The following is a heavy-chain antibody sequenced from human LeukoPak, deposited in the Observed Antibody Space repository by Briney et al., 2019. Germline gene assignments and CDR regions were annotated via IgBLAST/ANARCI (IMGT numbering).Heavy chain of an antibody. Sequence: SETLSLTCTVSAGSTSSTTYYWGWIRQPPGKDLEWIGSIYYTGSTYYNPSLKSRVTISVDRSKNQFSLKLSSVTAADTAVYYCARVLISNRSHYIHWESWYFDLWGRGTLVTVSS. V-gene: IGHV4-39*07. J-gene: IGHJ2*01. CDR2: IYYTGST. D-gene: IGHD2/OR15-2a*01. CDR1: AGSTSSTTYY. CDR3: ARVLISNRSHYIHWESWYFDL.